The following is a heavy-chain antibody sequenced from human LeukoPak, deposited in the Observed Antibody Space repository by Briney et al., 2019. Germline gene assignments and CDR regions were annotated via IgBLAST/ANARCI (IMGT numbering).Heavy chain of an antibody. CDR1: VFTLCIYA. J-gene: IGHJ4*02. V-gene: IGHV3-30*04. CDR2: ILHEGSNN. CDR3: ATLSGDSHGYDY. Sequence: GGSLRLSCAASVFTLCIYAVHCVREARGRGRECVAVILHEGSNNQYADSEKGRFTNARDNSKNALYLQINSLRAEDTAVYYCATLSGDSHGYDYWGLGTLVTVSS. D-gene: IGHD5-18*01.